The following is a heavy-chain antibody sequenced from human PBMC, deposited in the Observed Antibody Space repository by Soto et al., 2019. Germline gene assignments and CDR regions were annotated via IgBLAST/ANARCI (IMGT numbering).Heavy chain of an antibody. V-gene: IGHV1-69*08. CDR3: ARERSRYDRSGYYRPDY. CDR1: GDTFSTYS. Sequence: ASVKVSCKVSGDTFSTYSISWVRQAPGQGLEWLGGIIPILGTPGYAQSFQGRVTITADKSTSTAYMELSSLRSEDTAVYYCARERSRYDRSGYYRPDYWGQGTLVTVSS. J-gene: IGHJ4*02. CDR2: IIPILGTP. D-gene: IGHD3-22*01.